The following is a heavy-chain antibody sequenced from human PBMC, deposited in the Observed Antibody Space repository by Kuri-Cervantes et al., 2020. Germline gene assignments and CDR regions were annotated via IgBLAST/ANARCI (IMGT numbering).Heavy chain of an antibody. J-gene: IGHJ6*02. Sequence: GGSLRLSCAASGFTVSSNYMSWVRQAPGKGLEWVSVIYSGGSTYYADSVKGRFTISRDDSKNTLYLQMNSLRSDDTAVYYCARGHPQVITMIVVDYYYYYGMDVWGQGTTVTVSS. CDR3: ARGHPQVITMIVVDYYYYYGMDV. V-gene: IGHV3-53*05. D-gene: IGHD3-22*01. CDR1: GFTVSSNY. CDR2: IYSGGST.